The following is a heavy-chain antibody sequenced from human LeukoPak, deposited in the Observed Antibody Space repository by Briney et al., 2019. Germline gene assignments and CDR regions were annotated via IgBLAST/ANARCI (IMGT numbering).Heavy chain of an antibody. J-gene: IGHJ3*02. V-gene: IGHV4-59*01. D-gene: IGHD3-10*01. CDR2: IYYSGST. CDR3: ARTRSGYLDAFDI. CDR1: GGSISSYY. Sequence: KTSETLPLTCTVSGGSISSYYWSWIRQPPGKGLEWIGYIYYSGSTNYNPSLKSRVTISVDTSKNQFSLKLSSVTAADTAVYYCARTRSGYLDAFDIWGQGTMVTVSS.